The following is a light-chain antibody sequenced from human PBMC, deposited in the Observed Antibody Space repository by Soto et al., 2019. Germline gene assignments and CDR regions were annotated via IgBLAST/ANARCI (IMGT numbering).Light chain of an antibody. CDR2: ATS. CDR1: QSIGNY. Sequence: EVVLTQSPATLSLSPGEGATLSCRASQSIGNYLAWYQQKPGQAPRLLIYATSNRATGIPVRFSGSGSGTEFTLTISSLQSEDFAVYYCQQYNNWPPSTFGQGTRLEI. V-gene: IGKV3-15*01. J-gene: IGKJ5*01. CDR3: QQYNNWPPST.